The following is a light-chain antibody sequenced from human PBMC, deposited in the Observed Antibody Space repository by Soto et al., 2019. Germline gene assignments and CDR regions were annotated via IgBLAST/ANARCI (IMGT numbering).Light chain of an antibody. CDR2: GAS. V-gene: IGKV3-15*01. CDR3: QQYNNWPRT. Sequence: EIVMTQYPATLSVSPGERATLSCMARQSVSRDLAWYQQKPGQAPRLLIYGASTRATGIPARFSGSGSGTEFTLTISSLQSEDFAVYYCQQYNNWPRTFGQGTKVEIK. J-gene: IGKJ1*01. CDR1: QSVSRD.